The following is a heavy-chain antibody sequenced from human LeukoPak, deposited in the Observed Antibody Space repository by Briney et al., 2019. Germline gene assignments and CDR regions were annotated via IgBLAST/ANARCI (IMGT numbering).Heavy chain of an antibody. CDR1: GFSFSNYW. CDR3: VKESHPGISMIRAD. CDR2: IRGDESRK. Sequence: GGSLRLSCAASGFSFSNYWMTWLRQAPGKGLEWVANIRGDESRKYYLDSVTGRFTISRDNAKNSLYLQMNSLRAEDTAVYYCVKESHPGISMIRADWGKGTKVIVSS. J-gene: IGHJ6*04. D-gene: IGHD3-10*01. V-gene: IGHV3-7*01.